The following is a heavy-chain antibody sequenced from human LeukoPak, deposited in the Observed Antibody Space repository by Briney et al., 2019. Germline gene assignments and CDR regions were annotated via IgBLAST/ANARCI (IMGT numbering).Heavy chain of an antibody. CDR3: ARQVPAATVGTNMDV. Sequence: GGSLRLSCAASGFTFRSYEMNWVRQAPGKGLEWVSYISSSGSNRYYADSVKGRFTISRDNAKNSLYLQMNSLRAEDTAVYYCARQVPAATVGTNMDVWGKGTTVTISS. CDR2: ISSSGSNR. D-gene: IGHD2-2*01. V-gene: IGHV3-48*03. CDR1: GFTFRSYE. J-gene: IGHJ6*03.